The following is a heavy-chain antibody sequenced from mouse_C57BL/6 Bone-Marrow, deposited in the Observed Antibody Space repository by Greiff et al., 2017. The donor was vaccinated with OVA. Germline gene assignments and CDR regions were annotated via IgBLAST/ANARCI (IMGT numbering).Heavy chain of an antibody. V-gene: IGHV5-6*01. D-gene: IGHD2-1*01. Sequence: EVKVVESGGDLVKPGGSLKLSCAASGFTFSSYGMSWVRQTPDKRLEWVATISSGGSYTYYPDSVKGRFTISRDNAKNTLYLQMSSLKSEDTAMYYCARGDYGNYVAYWGQGTLVTVSA. CDR3: ARGDYGNYVAY. CDR1: GFTFSSYG. J-gene: IGHJ3*01. CDR2: ISSGGSYT.